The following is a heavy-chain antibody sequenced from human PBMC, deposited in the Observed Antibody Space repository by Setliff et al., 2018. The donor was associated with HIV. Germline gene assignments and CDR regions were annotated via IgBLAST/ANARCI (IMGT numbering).Heavy chain of an antibody. V-gene: IGHV3-23*01. CDR2: ISATGDTP. Sequence: PGGSLRLSCAASGFTFSSYAMAWVRQAPGKGLEWVSTISATGDTPFYANSVKGRLTISRDNSKNTVYLQMSGLKTEDTAMYYCTTVGTLTLTLAYWGLGTLVTVSS. D-gene: IGHD3-22*01. CDR1: GFTFSSYA. J-gene: IGHJ4*02. CDR3: TTVGTLTLTLAY.